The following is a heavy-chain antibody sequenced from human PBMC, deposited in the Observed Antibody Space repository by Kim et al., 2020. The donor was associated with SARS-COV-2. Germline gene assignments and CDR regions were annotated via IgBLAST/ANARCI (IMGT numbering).Heavy chain of an antibody. V-gene: IGHV1-69*13. Sequence: SVKVSCKASGGTFSSYAISWVRQAPGQGLEWMGGIIPIFGTANYAQKFQGRVTITADESTSTAYMELSSLRSEDTAVYYCARLELGLGELIGGGSQNWFDPWGQGTLVTVSS. CDR2: IIPIFGTA. D-gene: IGHD3-10*01. CDR3: ARLELGLGELIGGGSQNWFDP. CDR1: GGTFSSYA. J-gene: IGHJ5*02.